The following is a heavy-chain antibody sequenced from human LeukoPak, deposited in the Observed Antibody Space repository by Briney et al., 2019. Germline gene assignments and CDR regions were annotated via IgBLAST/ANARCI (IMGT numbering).Heavy chain of an antibody. CDR1: GGTFSSYA. Sequence: ASVKVSCKASGGTFSSYAISWVRQAPGQGLEWMGRIIPILGIANYAQKFQGRVTITADKSTSTAYMELSSLRSEDTAVYYCARGEVAAAVHFDYWGQGTLVTVSS. D-gene: IGHD6-13*01. CDR3: ARGEVAAAVHFDY. J-gene: IGHJ4*02. CDR2: IIPILGIA. V-gene: IGHV1-69*04.